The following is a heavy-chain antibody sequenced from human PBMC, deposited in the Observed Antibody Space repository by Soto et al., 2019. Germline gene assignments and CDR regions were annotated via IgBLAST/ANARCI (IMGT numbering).Heavy chain of an antibody. CDR2: ISGSGGNT. J-gene: IGHJ6*02. D-gene: IGHD1-26*01. CDR1: GFTFSSYA. Sequence: EVQLLESGGDLVQPGGSLRLSCAASGFTFSSYAMNWVRQAPGKGLEWVSAISGSGGNTFYADSEKGRFTISRDNSKNTLFLQMHSLRAEDTAIYYCAMLNSGSYSYHGMDVCGQGTTVTVSS. V-gene: IGHV3-23*01. CDR3: AMLNSGSYSYHGMDV.